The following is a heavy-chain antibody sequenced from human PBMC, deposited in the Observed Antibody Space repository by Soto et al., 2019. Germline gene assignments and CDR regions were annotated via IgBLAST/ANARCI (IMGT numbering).Heavy chain of an antibody. J-gene: IGHJ4*02. CDR3: ARDSRGGAARRPTFYY. V-gene: IGHV3-48*03. CDR1: RFTFSSFE. CDR2: IGRSGETI. D-gene: IGHD6-6*01. Sequence: EVQLAESGGGLAQPGGSLRLSCVGSRFTFSSFEMNWVRQTPGKGLEWLSYIGRSGETIYYADSVKGRFTISRDNAKSSLFLQMNGLRDEDTVIYYCARDSRGGAARRPTFYYWGRGTLVTVSS.